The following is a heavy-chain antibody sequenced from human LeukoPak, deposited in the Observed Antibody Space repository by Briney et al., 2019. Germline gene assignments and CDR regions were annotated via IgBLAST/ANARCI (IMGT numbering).Heavy chain of an antibody. Sequence: GGSLRLSCAASGFTFSSYGVHWVRQAPGKGLEWVAVIWYDGSNKYYADSVKGRFTISGDNSKNTLYLQMNSLRAEDTAVYYCARDRHSSSWYDFGYWGQGTLVTVSS. V-gene: IGHV3-33*01. D-gene: IGHD6-13*01. J-gene: IGHJ4*02. CDR2: IWYDGSNK. CDR1: GFTFSSYG. CDR3: ARDRHSSSWYDFGY.